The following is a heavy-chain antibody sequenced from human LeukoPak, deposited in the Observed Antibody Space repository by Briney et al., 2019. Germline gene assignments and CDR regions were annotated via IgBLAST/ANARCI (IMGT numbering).Heavy chain of an antibody. CDR1: GYSITRGYY. V-gene: IGHV4-38-2*02. CDR2: IFHTGST. Sequence: SETLSLTCTVSGYSITRGYYWGWIRQPPGKGPEWIASIFHTGSTYYNPSLKSRVTISVDTSNNQFSLILSSVTAADTALYYCARDLYGDGSYFDPWGQGTLVTVSS. D-gene: IGHD4-17*01. CDR3: ARDLYGDGSYFDP. J-gene: IGHJ5*02.